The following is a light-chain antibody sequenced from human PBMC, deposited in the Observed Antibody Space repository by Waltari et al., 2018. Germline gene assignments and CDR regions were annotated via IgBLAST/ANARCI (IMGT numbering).Light chain of an antibody. V-gene: IGLV2-8*01. CDR1: STHVTGFVP. CDR2: EVT. CDR3: SSYAGGSSLM. Sequence: QSALTQPPSASGSPGHSITISRTRISTHVTGFVPLFWYQHHPGKAPKLLIYEVTKRPSGVPDRFSGSKSDNTASLAVSGLQAEDEADYYCSSYAGGSSLMFGGGTKLTVL. J-gene: IGLJ3*02.